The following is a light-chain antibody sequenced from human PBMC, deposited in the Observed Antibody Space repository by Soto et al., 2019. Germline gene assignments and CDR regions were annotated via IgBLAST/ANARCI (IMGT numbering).Light chain of an antibody. V-gene: IGKV1-33*01. CDR3: QHYDNLPYT. CDR2: DAS. Sequence: DIQMTQSPSSLSASVGDRVTITCQASQDITNYLSWFQQKPGKVPKLLIYDASELETGVPSRFSGSGSGTDFTFTISSLQPEDIATYYCQHYDNLPYTFGQGTKLEMK. CDR1: QDITNY. J-gene: IGKJ2*01.